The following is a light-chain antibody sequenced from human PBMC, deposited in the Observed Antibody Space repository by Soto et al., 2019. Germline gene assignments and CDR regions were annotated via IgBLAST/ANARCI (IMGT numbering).Light chain of an antibody. V-gene: IGKV1-9*01. CDR3: QQLNSYLLT. CDR2: AAS. Sequence: IQLTQSPSSLSASVGDRVTSTCRASQGISMYLARYHQKPGKAPKLLIYAASTLQSGVPSRFSGTGSRTHFTLTISTLQPEDFATYYCQQLNSYLLTFGGGTKVDI. CDR1: QGISMY. J-gene: IGKJ4*01.